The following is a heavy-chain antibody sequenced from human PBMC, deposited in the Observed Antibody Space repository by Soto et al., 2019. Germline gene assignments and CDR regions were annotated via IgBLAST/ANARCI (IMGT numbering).Heavy chain of an antibody. CDR3: ARYNWGAMGAFDI. CDR2: IYYSGST. Sequence: QVQLQESGPGLVKPSETLSLTCTVSGGSISSYYWSWIRQPPGKGLEWIGYIYYSGSTNYNPSLKSRVTISVDTSKNQFSLKLSSVNAADTAVYYCARYNWGAMGAFDIWGQGTMVTVSS. J-gene: IGHJ3*02. D-gene: IGHD1-1*01. CDR1: GGSISSYY. V-gene: IGHV4-59*01.